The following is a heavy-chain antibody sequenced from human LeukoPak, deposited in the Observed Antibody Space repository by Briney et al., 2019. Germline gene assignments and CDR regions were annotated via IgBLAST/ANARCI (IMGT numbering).Heavy chain of an antibody. Sequence: SETLSLTCAVYGGSFSGYYWSWIRXXPGXXXXXXGEINHSGSTNYNPSLKSRVTISVDTSKNQFSLKLSSVTAADTAVYYCARVRGNRGKYFDYWGQGTLVTVSS. V-gene: IGHV4-34*01. CDR1: GGSFSGYY. J-gene: IGHJ4*02. D-gene: IGHD3-16*01. CDR3: ARVRGNRGKYFDY. CDR2: INHSGST.